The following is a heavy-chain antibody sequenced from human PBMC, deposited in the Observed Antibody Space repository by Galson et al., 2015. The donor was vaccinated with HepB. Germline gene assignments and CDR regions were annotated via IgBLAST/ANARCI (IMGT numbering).Heavy chain of an antibody. D-gene: IGHD3-10*01. J-gene: IGHJ4*02. CDR3: TRLSVQGVHFDY. CDR2: INPNSGGT. CDR1: GYTFTGYY. V-gene: IGHV1-2*06. Sequence: SVKVSCKASGYTFTGYYMHWVRQAPGQGLEWMGRINPNSGGTNYAQKFQGRVTMTRDTSISTAYMELSRLRSDDTAVYYCTRLSVQGVHFDYWGQGTLVTVSS.